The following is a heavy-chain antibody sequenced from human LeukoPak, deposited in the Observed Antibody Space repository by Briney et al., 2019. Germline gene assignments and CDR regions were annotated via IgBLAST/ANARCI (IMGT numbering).Heavy chain of an antibody. CDR1: GFIFSNYE. Sequence: GGSLRPSCEASGFIFSNYEMNWVRQAPGKGLEWVSSISSSSSYIYYADSVKGRFTISRDNAKNSLYLQMNSLRAEDTAVYYCARGPSGYHNTGGQGTLVTVSS. D-gene: IGHD5-12*01. V-gene: IGHV3-21*01. CDR2: ISSSSSYI. CDR3: ARGPSGYHNT. J-gene: IGHJ4*02.